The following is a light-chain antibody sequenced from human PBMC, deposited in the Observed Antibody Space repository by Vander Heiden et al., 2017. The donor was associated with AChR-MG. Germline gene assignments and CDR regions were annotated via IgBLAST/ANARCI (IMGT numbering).Light chain of an antibody. J-gene: IGLJ3*02. CDR3: ATWHDSLNGRV. V-gene: IGLV1-44*01. Sequence: QSALTHPPSASGAPGLRVTTPCSGSSSDIGSNPVHWYQQLSGTAPKLLIHSNTERPSGVPDRFSGSKSGTSASLAISGLQSEDEADYYCATWHDSLNGRVFGGGTKLTVL. CDR1: SSDIGSNP. CDR2: SNT.